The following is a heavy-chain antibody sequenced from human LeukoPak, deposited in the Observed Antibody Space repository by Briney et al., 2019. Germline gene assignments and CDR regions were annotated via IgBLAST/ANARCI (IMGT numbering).Heavy chain of an antibody. D-gene: IGHD6-13*01. V-gene: IGHV3-48*03. J-gene: IGHJ6*02. CDR2: ISSSGRTI. CDR1: GFTFSSYE. Sequence: GGSLRLSCAASGFTFSSYEMNWVRQAPGKGLEWVSYISSSGRTIYYADSVKGRFTISRDNGKNSLYLQINSLRAEDTAVYYCARVGPEFAADLYYYYGMDVWGQGTTVTVSS. CDR3: ARVGPEFAADLYYYYGMDV.